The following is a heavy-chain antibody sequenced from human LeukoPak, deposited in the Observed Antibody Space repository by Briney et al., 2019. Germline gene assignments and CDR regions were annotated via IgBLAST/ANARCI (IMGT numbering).Heavy chain of an antibody. CDR1: GFTFSSYS. J-gene: IGHJ4*02. Sequence: GGSLRLSCAASGFTFSSYSMNWVRQAPGKGLEWVSSISSSSSYIYYADSVKGRFTISRDNAKNSLYLQMNSLRTEDTAVYYCARSPYHYDSSGSYDYWGQGTLVTVSS. V-gene: IGHV3-21*01. CDR2: ISSSSSYI. D-gene: IGHD3-22*01. CDR3: ARSPYHYDSSGSYDY.